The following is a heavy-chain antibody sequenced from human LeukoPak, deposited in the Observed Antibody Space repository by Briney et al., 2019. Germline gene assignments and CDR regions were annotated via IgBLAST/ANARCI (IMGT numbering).Heavy chain of an antibody. Sequence: SETLSLTCTVSNDSISSGDYYWNWIRQPPGKGLEWIGYIFHRGGTSYNPSLKSRVFFSVDTSQNQFSLKLNSVTAVDTAVYYCVREILYCTGGSCYRGPFDNWGQGTLVTVSA. D-gene: IGHD2-15*01. V-gene: IGHV4-30-4*01. J-gene: IGHJ4*02. CDR1: NDSISSGDYY. CDR3: VREILYCTGGSCYRGPFDN. CDR2: IFHRGGT.